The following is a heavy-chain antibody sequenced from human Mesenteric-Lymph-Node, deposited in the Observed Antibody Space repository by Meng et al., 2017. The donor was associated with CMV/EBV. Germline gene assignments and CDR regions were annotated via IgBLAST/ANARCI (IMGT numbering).Heavy chain of an antibody. CDR3: AGGIAPAGSRWFDP. V-gene: IGHV1-69*02. D-gene: IGHD6-13*01. Sequence: QVQLVQSGGELKKPGSSVQVSCKASGGTFSSYTLSWVRHAPGQGLEWMGRIIPILGIANYAQKFQGRVTITADKSTSTAYMALSSLRSEDTAVYYCAGGIAPAGSRWFDPWGQGTLVTVSS. CDR2: IIPILGIA. J-gene: IGHJ5*02. CDR1: GGTFSSYT.